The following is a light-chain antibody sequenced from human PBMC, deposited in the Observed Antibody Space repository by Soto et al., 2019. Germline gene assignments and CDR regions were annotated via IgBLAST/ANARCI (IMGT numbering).Light chain of an antibody. Sequence: EIVLTQSPGTLSFSPGQRGTLSFIASQSVSSYLAWYQQKPGQAPRLLIYGASTRATGIPARFSGSGSGTEFTLTISSLQSEDFAVYYCQQYSSWPPFTFGQGTRLEIK. J-gene: IGKJ5*01. CDR1: QSVSSY. CDR3: QQYSSWPPFT. V-gene: IGKV3-15*01. CDR2: GAS.